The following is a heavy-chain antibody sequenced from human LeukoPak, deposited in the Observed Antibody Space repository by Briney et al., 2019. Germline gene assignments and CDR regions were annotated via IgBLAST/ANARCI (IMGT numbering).Heavy chain of an antibody. J-gene: IGHJ4*02. CDR3: AREPTSGREPTSGRPLDY. D-gene: IGHD5-12*01. Sequence: SETLSLTCTVSGGSISGYFWTWIRQPAGKGLEWIGRIYSSGSNNYNPSLKSRVTMSLDTSKNHFSLNLTSVTAADTAVYYCAREPTSGREPTSGRPLDYWGQGTLDTVSS. CDR1: GGSISGYF. V-gene: IGHV4-4*07. CDR2: IYSSGSN.